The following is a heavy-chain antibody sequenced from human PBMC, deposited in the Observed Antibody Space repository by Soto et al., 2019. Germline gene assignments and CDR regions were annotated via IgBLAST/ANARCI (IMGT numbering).Heavy chain of an antibody. J-gene: IGHJ6*02. Sequence: QVQLVESGGGVVQPGTSLRLSCAASGFTFKTHAMHWVRQAPGKGLEWMAVIAYDGNEKFYADSVKGRFTISRDNSKNALYLQINTLRSEDTAAYYCGKDVGDYVPYYYGVDVWGQGTTVTVSS. CDR1: GFTFKTHA. D-gene: IGHD1-26*01. CDR2: IAYDGNEK. CDR3: GKDVGDYVPYYYGVDV. V-gene: IGHV3-30*18.